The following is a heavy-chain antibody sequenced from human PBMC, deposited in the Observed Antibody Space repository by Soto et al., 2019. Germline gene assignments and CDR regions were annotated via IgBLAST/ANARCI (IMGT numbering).Heavy chain of an antibody. Sequence: PSETLSLTCTVSGGSISSGGYYWSWIRQHPGKGLEWIGYIYYSGSTYYNPSLKSRVTISVDTSKNQFSLKLSSVTAADTAVYYCARDTRIQLWTPPIYYYYGMDVWGQGTTVTVSS. D-gene: IGHD5-18*01. V-gene: IGHV4-31*03. J-gene: IGHJ6*02. CDR2: IYYSGST. CDR3: ARDTRIQLWTPPIYYYYGMDV. CDR1: GGSISSGGYY.